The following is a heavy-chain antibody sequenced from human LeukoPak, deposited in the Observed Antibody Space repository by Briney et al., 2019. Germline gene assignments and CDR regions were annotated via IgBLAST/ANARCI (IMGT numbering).Heavy chain of an antibody. CDR1: GGSIRSGSYY. J-gene: IGHJ3*02. D-gene: IGHD2-15*01. CDR3: ARDVVDGDAFDI. Sequence: SETLSLTCTVSGGSIRSGSYYWSWIRQPPGKGLEWIGYIYYSGSTNYNPSLKSRVTISVDTSKNQFSLKLSSVTAADTAVYYCARDVVDGDAFDIWGQGTMVTVSS. V-gene: IGHV4-61*01. CDR2: IYYSGST.